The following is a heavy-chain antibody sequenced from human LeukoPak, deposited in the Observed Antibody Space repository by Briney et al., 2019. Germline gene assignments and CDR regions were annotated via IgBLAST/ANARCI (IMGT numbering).Heavy chain of an antibody. J-gene: IGHJ4*02. CDR3: AKATGYLL. D-gene: IGHD1-14*01. CDR2: ISNSDDST. CDR1: GFTFSSYS. V-gene: IGHV3-23*01. Sequence: GGSLRLSCAASGFTFSSYSMNWVRQAPGKGLEWVSPISNSDDSTYYADSVKGRLTISRDNSENTLFLRMNSLRAEDTAVYYCAKATGYLLWGQGTLVIVSS.